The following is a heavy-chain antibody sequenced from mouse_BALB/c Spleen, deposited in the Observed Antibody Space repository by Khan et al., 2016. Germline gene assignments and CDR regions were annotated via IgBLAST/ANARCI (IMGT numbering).Heavy chain of an antibody. CDR1: GYSITSGYY. CDR3: MTLRRVYAMDY. CDR2: ISYDGSN. V-gene: IGHV3-6*02. Sequence: EVQLQESGPGLVKPSQSLSLTCSVTGYSITSGYYWNWIRQFPGNKLEWMGYISYDGSNNYNPSLKNRISITRDTSKNQFFLKLNSVTSEDTSTYSCMTLRRVYAMDYWGQGTSVTVSS. D-gene: IGHD1-2*01. J-gene: IGHJ4*01.